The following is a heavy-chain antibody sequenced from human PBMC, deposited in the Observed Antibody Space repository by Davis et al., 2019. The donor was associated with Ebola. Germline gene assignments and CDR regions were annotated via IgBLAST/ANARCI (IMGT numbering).Heavy chain of an antibody. CDR1: GGSFSGYY. Sequence: SETLSLTCAVYGGSFSGYYWSWIRQPPGKGLEWIGEINHSGSTYYNPSLKSRVTISVDTSKNQFSLKLSSVTAADTAVYYCARLSSTSSNWFDPWGQGTLVTVSS. J-gene: IGHJ5*02. V-gene: IGHV4-34*09. CDR3: ARLSSTSSNWFDP. D-gene: IGHD2-2*01. CDR2: INHSGST.